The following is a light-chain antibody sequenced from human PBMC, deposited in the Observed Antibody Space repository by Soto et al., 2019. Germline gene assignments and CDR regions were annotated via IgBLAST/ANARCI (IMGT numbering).Light chain of an antibody. CDR2: QVT. J-gene: IGLJ1*01. CDR3: MSYAGGNRFV. Sequence: QSVLTQSPSLSGSPGQSVTISCAGTNKDVGGYNYVSWYQQHPGKVPQLMIYQVTKRPSGVPDRSSASKSDTTASLTISGLQAEDEGDYYCMSYAGGNRFVFGTGTKVTVL. CDR1: NKDVGGYNY. V-gene: IGLV2-8*01.